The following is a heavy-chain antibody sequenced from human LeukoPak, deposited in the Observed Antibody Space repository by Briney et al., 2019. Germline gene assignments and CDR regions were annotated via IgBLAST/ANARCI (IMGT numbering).Heavy chain of an antibody. CDR3: ARGEDGYNFLFDY. CDR2: IIPIFGTA. CDR1: GGTFSSYA. J-gene: IGHJ4*02. D-gene: IGHD5-24*01. Sequence: GASVKVSCKASGGTFSSYAISWVRQAPGQGLEWMGGIIPIFGTANYAQKFQGRVTITTDESTSTAYMELSSLRSEDTAVYYCARGEDGYNFLFDYWGQGTLVTVSS. V-gene: IGHV1-69*05.